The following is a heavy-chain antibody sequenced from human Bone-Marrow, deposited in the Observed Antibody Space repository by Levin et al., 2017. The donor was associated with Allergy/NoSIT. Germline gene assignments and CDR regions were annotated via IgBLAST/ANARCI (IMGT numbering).Heavy chain of an antibody. CDR1: GGSISSRSYY. CDR2: IDYSGDT. D-gene: IGHD6-19*01. CDR3: ARDSGSSAWYSVRRRDFGMDV. V-gene: IGHV4-39*07. Sequence: PSETLSLTCSVSGGSISSRSYYWAWIRQPRGKGLEWIGSIDYSGDTQYNPSLKSRATISLDTSKNHFSLMLRSVTVADTAVYYCARDSGSSAWYSVRRRDFGMDVWGQGTTVTVSS. J-gene: IGHJ6*02.